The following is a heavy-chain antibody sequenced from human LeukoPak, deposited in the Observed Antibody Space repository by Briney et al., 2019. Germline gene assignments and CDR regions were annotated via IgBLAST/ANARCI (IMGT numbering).Heavy chain of an antibody. D-gene: IGHD3-22*01. V-gene: IGHV3-30*04. CDR1: GFTFSSYP. Sequence: PGGSLRLSCAASGFTFSSYPVHWVRQAPGKGLEWVTLISYDGSNKYYADSVKGRFTISIDNSKNTLYLQMNSLRAEDTAVYSCAKDGGPNYDNSGYYSDDAFDFWGQGTMVTVSS. CDR2: ISYDGSNK. J-gene: IGHJ3*01. CDR3: AKDGGPNYDNSGYYSDDAFDF.